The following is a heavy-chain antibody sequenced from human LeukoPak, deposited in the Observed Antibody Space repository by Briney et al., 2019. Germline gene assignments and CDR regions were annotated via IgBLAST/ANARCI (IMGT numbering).Heavy chain of an antibody. D-gene: IGHD3-10*01. CDR3: AKDSAFYYIDV. CDR2: ITSSSHYI. V-gene: IGHV3-21*01. Sequence: GGSLRLSCAASGFTFNIYSMNWVRQAPGKGLEWVSRITSSSHYIYYAGSVKGRFTISRDNSKNTLYLQMNSLKGDDTAVYYCAKDSAFYYIDVWGKGTTVIISS. CDR1: GFTFNIYS. J-gene: IGHJ6*03.